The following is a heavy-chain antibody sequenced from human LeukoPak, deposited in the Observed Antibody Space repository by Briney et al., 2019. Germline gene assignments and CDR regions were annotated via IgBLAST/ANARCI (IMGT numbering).Heavy chain of an antibody. V-gene: IGHV5-51*01. CDR2: INPGESQI. CDR1: GDTFTNFW. J-gene: IGHJ4*02. CDR3: ARQTAMGRSGDY. Sequence: GESLKISCQVSGDTFTNFWIGWVRHMPGKGLEWVAIINPGESQIRYTPSFQGQVTISVDKSLTTADLQWNSLKASDTAMYYCARQTAMGRSGDYWGQGTLVTVSS. D-gene: IGHD5-18*01.